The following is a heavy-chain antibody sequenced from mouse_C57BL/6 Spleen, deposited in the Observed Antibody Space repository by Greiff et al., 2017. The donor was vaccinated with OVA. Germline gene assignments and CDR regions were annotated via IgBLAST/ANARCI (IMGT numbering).Heavy chain of an antibody. CDR3: ARRDYYGSSYWYFDV. D-gene: IGHD1-1*01. CDR2: IDPSDSYT. CDR1: GYTFPSYW. Sequence: QVQLQQPGAELVMPGASVKLSCKASGYTFPSYWMHWVKQRPGQGLEWIGEIDPSDSYTNYNQKFTGKSTLTVDKSSSTAYMQLSSLTSEDSAVYYCARRDYYGSSYWYFDVWGTGTTVTVSS. V-gene: IGHV1-69*01. J-gene: IGHJ1*03.